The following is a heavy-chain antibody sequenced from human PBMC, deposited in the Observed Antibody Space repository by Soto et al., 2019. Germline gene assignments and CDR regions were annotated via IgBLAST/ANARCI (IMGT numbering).Heavy chain of an antibody. CDR3: ARGLYDFWSGHPKRLAY. Sequence: EVQLVESGGGLVQPGGSLKLSCAASGFTFSGSAIHWVRQASGKGLEWVGRIRSKPNSDATAYAVSVKGRFTISRDDSRNTAYLQMNSLKTEDTAVYYCARGLYDFWSGHPKRLAYWGQGTVVTVSS. CDR2: IRSKPNSDAT. J-gene: IGHJ4*02. V-gene: IGHV3-73*02. D-gene: IGHD3-3*01. CDR1: GFTFSGSA.